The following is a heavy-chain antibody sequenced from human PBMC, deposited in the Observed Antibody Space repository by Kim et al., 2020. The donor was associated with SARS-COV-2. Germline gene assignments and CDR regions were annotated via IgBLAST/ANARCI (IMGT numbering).Heavy chain of an antibody. J-gene: IGHJ4*02. CDR3: ARDPIATKRQTFDY. CDR2: INPNSGDT. Sequence: ASVKVSCKVSGYTFIGYLIAWVRQAPGQGLEWMGRINPNSGDTDYAQKFQGRVTLTRDTSISKAYMELTRLTSDDKAVYYCARDPIATKRQTFDYWGQGT. V-gene: IGHV1-2*06. CDR1: GYTFIGYL. D-gene: IGHD2-21*01.